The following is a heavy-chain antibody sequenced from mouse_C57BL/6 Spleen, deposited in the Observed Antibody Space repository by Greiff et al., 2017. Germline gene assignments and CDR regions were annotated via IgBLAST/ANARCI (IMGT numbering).Heavy chain of an antibody. CDR3: AREGQLRLRNYFDY. Sequence: QVQLKQSGAELVRPGTSVKVSCKASGYAFTNYLIEWVKQRPGQGLEWIGVINPGSGGTNYNEKFKGKATLTADKSSSTAYMQLSSLTSEDSAVYFCAREGQLRLRNYFDYWGQGTTLTVSS. D-gene: IGHD3-2*02. V-gene: IGHV1-54*01. CDR2: INPGSGGT. CDR1: GYAFTNYL. J-gene: IGHJ2*01.